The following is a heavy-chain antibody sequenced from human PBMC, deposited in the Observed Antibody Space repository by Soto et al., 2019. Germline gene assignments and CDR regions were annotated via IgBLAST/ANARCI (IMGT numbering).Heavy chain of an antibody. CDR1: GGTFSSYA. Sequence: QVQLVQSGAEVKKPGSSVKVSCKASGGTFSSYAISWVRQAPGQGLEWMGGIIPIFGTANYAQKFQGRVTITADESTSTAYMELSSLTSEDTAVYYCAQTPDYDFWSGYQGEDWIGADYGMDVWGQGTTVTVSS. CDR3: AQTPDYDFWSGYQGEDWIGADYGMDV. J-gene: IGHJ6*02. D-gene: IGHD3-3*01. V-gene: IGHV1-69*01. CDR2: IIPIFGTA.